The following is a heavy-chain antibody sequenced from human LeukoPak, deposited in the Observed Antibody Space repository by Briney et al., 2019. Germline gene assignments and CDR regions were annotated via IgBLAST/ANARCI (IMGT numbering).Heavy chain of an antibody. V-gene: IGHV1-2*02. J-gene: IGHJ6*03. CDR2: INPNSGGT. D-gene: IGHD3-10*01. Sequence: ASVKVSCKASGYTFTGYYMHWVRQAPGQGLEWMGWINPNSGGTNYAQKFQGRVTMTRDTSISTAYMELSRLRSDDTAVYYCARDIRKVPGMSSGSYRYYMDVWGKGTTVTISS. CDR3: ARDIRKVPGMSSGSYRYYMDV. CDR1: GYTFTGYY.